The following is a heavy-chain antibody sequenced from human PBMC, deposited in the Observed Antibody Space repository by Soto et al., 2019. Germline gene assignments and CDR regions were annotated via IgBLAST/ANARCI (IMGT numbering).Heavy chain of an antibody. CDR3: ATETSTWGC. D-gene: IGHD7-27*01. Sequence: EVQLVESGGGLVQPGASLRLSCVASGFALSNYWINWVRQAPGKELEWVANIKQDGSEKNYVDSVKGRFTISRDNARNSLYLQMNSLRAEDTAAYYCATETSTWGCWGQGTLVTVSS. J-gene: IGHJ4*02. V-gene: IGHV3-7*05. CDR1: GFALSNYW. CDR2: IKQDGSEK.